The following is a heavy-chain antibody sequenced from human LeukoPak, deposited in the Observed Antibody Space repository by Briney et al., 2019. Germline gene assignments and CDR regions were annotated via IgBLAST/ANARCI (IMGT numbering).Heavy chain of an antibody. D-gene: IGHD3-22*01. Sequence: GGSLRLSCAAPGFTFDDYAMHWVRQAPGKGLEWVSGISWNSGSIGYADSVKGRFTISRDNAKNSLYLQMNSLRAEDTALYYCAKEADYYDSSGYDYWGQGTLVTVSS. J-gene: IGHJ4*02. CDR1: GFTFDDYA. CDR2: ISWNSGSI. V-gene: IGHV3-9*01. CDR3: AKEADYYDSSGYDY.